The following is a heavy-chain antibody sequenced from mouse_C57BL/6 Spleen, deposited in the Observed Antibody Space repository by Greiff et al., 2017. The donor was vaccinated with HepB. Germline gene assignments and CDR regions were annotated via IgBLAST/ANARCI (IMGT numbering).Heavy chain of an antibody. CDR1: GYTFTSYD. D-gene: IGHD1-1*01. Sequence: VKLQESGPELVKPGASVKLSCKASGYTFTSYDINWVKQRPGQGLEWIGWIYPRDGSTKYNEKFKGKATLTVDTSSSTAYMELHSLTSEDSAVYFGARYYGSSYDWYFDVWGTGTTVTVSS. CDR2: IYPRDGST. J-gene: IGHJ1*03. V-gene: IGHV1-85*01. CDR3: ARYYGSSYDWYFDV.